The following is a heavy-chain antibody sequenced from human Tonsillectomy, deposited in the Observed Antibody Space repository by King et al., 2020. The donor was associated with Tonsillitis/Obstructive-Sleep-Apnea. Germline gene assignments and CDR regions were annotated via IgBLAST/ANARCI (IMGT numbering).Heavy chain of an antibody. Sequence: VQLVESGGVLVQPGGSLRLSCAASGFTYSNYCMTWVRQAPGKGLEWVANIKQDGSEKYYVDSVKGRYTISRDNGNNSLYLQMNSLRAEDTAVYYCARAQYSSWDYWGQGTLLTVSS. CDR2: IKQDGSEK. CDR3: ARAQYSSWDY. V-gene: IGHV3-7*03. D-gene: IGHD6-13*01. CDR1: GFTYSNYC. J-gene: IGHJ4*02.